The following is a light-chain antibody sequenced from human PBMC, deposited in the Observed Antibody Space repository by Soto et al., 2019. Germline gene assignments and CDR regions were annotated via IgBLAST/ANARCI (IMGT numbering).Light chain of an antibody. CDR1: SSNIGAGYE. CDR3: QSYESSLSGWI. V-gene: IGLV1-40*01. Sequence: QPVLTQPPSVSGAPGQRVTISCTGSSSNIGAGYEVHWYKQIPGTAPKLLIYGNTNRPSGVPDRFSASKSGTSASLAITGLQAEDEADYYCQSYESSLSGWIFGGGTKVTVL. CDR2: GNT. J-gene: IGLJ2*01.